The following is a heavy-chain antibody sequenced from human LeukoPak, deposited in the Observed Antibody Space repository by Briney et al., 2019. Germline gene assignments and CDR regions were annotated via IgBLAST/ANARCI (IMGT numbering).Heavy chain of an antibody. V-gene: IGHV3-30*02. CDR2: IRYDGSNK. Sequence: GGSLRLSCAASGFTFSSYGMHWVRQAPGKGLEWVAFIRYDGSNKYYADSVKGRFTISGDNSKNTLYLQMNSLRAEDTAVYYCAKDSGDIVVVPATFDYWGQGTLVTVSS. D-gene: IGHD2-2*01. CDR1: GFTFSSYG. CDR3: AKDSGDIVVVPATFDY. J-gene: IGHJ4*02.